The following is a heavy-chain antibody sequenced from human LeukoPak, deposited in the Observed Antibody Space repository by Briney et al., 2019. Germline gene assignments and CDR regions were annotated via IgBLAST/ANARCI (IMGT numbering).Heavy chain of an antibody. D-gene: IGHD4-17*01. V-gene: IGHV3-74*01. J-gene: IGHJ3*02. Sequence: GGSLRLSCAASGFTFSTYWMHWVRQAPGKGLVWVSRINSDGSSTNYADSVKGRFTISRDNAKNTLYLQMNSLRVEDTAVYYCTFSSFGDYVGSDAFDIWGQGTMVTVSS. CDR1: GFTFSTYW. CDR3: TFSSFGDYVGSDAFDI. CDR2: INSDGSST.